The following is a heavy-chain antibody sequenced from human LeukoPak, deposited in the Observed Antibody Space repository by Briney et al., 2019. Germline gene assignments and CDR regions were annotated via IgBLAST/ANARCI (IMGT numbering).Heavy chain of an antibody. J-gene: IGHJ5*02. CDR2: IIPIFGTA. CDR3: ARPQYPGVDWKNWFDP. Sequence: GSSVKVSCKASGGTFSSYAISWVRQAPGQGLEWMGGIIPIFGTANYAQKFQGRVTITRDTSASTAYMELSSLRSEDTAVYYCARPQYPGVDWKNWFDPWGQGTLVTVSS. CDR1: GGTFSSYA. V-gene: IGHV1-69*05. D-gene: IGHD1-1*01.